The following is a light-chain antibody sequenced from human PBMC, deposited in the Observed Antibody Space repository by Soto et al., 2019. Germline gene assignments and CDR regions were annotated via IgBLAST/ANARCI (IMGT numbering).Light chain of an antibody. V-gene: IGLV2-11*01. CDR1: SSDVGGYNY. Sequence: QSALTPPRSVSGSPGQSVTISCTGTSSDVGGYNYVSWYQQHPGKAPKLMIYDVSKRPSGVPDRFSGSKSGNTASLTISGLQAEDEADYYCCSYAGSSLYGFGTGTRAPS. J-gene: IGLJ1*01. CDR2: DVS. CDR3: CSYAGSSLYG.